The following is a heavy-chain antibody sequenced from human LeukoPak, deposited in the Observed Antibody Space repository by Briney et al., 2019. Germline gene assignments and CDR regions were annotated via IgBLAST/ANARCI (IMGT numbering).Heavy chain of an antibody. V-gene: IGHV1-8*03. CDR2: MNPNSGNT. CDR3: ARGTEQQLVPLGI. D-gene: IGHD6-13*01. CDR1: GYTFTSYD. J-gene: IGHJ3*02. Sequence: ASVKVSCKASGYTFTSYDINWVRQATGQGLEWMGWMNPNSGNTGYAQKFQGRVTITRNTSISTAYMELSSLRSGDTAVYYCARGTEQQLVPLGIWGQGTMVTVSS.